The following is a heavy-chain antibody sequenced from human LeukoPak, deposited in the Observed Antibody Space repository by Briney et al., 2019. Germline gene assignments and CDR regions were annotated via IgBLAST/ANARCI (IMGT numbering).Heavy chain of an antibody. J-gene: IGHJ4*02. CDR2: INHSGST. V-gene: IGHV4-34*01. CDR3: ARDRIKQHRTHSQTFDY. D-gene: IGHD6-13*01. CDR1: GGSFSGYY. Sequence: SETLSLTCAVYGGSFSGYYWSWIRQPPGKGLEWIGEINHSGSTNYNPSLKSRVTISVDTSKNQFSLKLSSVTAADTSVYYCARDRIKQHRTHSQTFDYWGQGTLVTVSS.